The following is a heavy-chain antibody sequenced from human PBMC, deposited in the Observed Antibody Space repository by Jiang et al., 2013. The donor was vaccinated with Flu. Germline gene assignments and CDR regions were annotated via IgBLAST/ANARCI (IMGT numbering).Heavy chain of an antibody. Sequence: VQLVESGGGLVKPGGSLRLSCAASGFTFSGSCMNWVRQAPGKGLEWVSSISSGSAYLYYADSVKGRFTISRDNAKNSVYLEMNNLRVEDTAVYYCARTVAHSSPDWFDPWGQG. V-gene: IGHV3-21*01. J-gene: IGHJ5*02. CDR1: GFTFSGSC. CDR3: ARTVAHSSPDWFDP. D-gene: IGHD6-13*01. CDR2: ISSGSAYL.